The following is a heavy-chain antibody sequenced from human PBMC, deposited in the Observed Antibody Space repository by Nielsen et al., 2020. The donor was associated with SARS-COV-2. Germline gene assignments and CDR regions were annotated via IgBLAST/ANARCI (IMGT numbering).Heavy chain of an antibody. CDR2: INAGNGNT. CDR1: RYSFASYS. J-gene: IGHJ4*02. CDR3: ARHLRGYIDY. Sequence: ASVKVSYKASRYSFASYSMHWVRQAPGQRLEWMGWINAGNGNTRYSQKFQGRVTITRDTSASTAYMELSSLRSEDTAVYYCARHLRGYIDYWGQGTLVTVSS. V-gene: IGHV1-3*01.